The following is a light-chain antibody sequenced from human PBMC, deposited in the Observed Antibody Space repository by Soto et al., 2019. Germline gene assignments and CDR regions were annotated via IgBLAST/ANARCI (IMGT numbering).Light chain of an antibody. CDR3: EEGYYTSRS. J-gene: IGKJ4*02. Sequence: DLQMPQSPSSLSASVGDRVTITCRASQSISIHLNWYQRKPGKHPKLLNYAASILQSVVPPRFGGRGSWSDFTLTISSPQPEDCATYYCEEGYYTSRSLGRGTKVDI. V-gene: IGKV1-39*01. CDR2: AAS. CDR1: QSISIH.